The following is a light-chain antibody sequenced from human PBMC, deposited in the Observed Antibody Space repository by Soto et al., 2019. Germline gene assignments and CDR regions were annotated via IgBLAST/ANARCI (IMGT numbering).Light chain of an antibody. V-gene: IGKV3-20*01. Sequence: EIVLTQSPGPLSLSPGERATLSCTSSQTISGTYLAWYQQKPGQAPRLLIYSSSSRAAGVSDRFSGSGSGTDLTLTISRLEPEDFAVYYCQQYGSSPITLGQGTRLEIK. CDR1: QTISGTY. CDR3: QQYGSSPIT. CDR2: SSS. J-gene: IGKJ5*01.